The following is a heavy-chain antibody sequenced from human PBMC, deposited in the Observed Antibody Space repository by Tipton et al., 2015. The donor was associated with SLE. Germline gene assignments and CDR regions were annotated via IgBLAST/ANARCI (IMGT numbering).Heavy chain of an antibody. CDR1: GGSISSGG. Sequence: LSLTCTVSGGSISSGGYHWSWIRQHPGKGLEWVAFIRYDASNKYYGDSVKGRFTISRDNSRNWLYLQMNSLRPDDTAIYYCAKWVGSGVYGLDWGRGTLVTVSS. CDR3: AKWVGSGVYGLD. CDR2: IRYDASNK. J-gene: IGHJ4*02. D-gene: IGHD5/OR15-5a*01. V-gene: IGHV3-30*02.